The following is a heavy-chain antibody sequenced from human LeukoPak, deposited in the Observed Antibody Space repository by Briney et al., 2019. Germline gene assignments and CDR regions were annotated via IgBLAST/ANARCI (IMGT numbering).Heavy chain of an antibody. V-gene: IGHV1-3*04. Sequence: ASVKVSCKASGYTFTSHVMYWVRQAPGHRLEWMGWIDTGNGNTKYSQKFQGRVTITRDTSASTAYMELSSPRSEDTAVYYCARGVGYNYGLYYYYGMDVWGQGTTVTVSS. J-gene: IGHJ6*02. CDR2: IDTGNGNT. CDR3: ARGVGYNYGLYYYYGMDV. CDR1: GYTFTSHV. D-gene: IGHD5-18*01.